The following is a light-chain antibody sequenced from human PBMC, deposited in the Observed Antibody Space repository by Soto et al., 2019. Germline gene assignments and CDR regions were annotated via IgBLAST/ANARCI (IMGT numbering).Light chain of an antibody. CDR2: GAS. J-gene: IGKJ1*01. V-gene: IGKV3-15*01. CDR3: HQYNNWPPT. Sequence: EMVMTQSPVTLSVSPGERATLSCRASQSVSRNLAWYQQKPGQTPRLLIYGASTRVTGVPARFSGSGSGTEFTLTISSLQSEDFEVYYCHQYNNWPPTFGRGTKVEIK. CDR1: QSVSRN.